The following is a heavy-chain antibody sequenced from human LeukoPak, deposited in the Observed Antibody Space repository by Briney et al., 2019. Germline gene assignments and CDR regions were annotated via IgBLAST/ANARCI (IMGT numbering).Heavy chain of an antibody. CDR3: ARPPFPLGYCSSTSCYSAFDI. J-gene: IGHJ3*02. Sequence: ASVKVSCKASGYTFTSYYMHWVRQAPGQGLEWMGIINPIGGSTSYAQKFQGRVTMTRDTSTSTVYMELSSLRSEDTAVYYCARPPFPLGYCSSTSCYSAFDIWGQGTMVTVSS. CDR1: GYTFTSYY. D-gene: IGHD2-2*01. V-gene: IGHV1-46*01. CDR2: INPIGGST.